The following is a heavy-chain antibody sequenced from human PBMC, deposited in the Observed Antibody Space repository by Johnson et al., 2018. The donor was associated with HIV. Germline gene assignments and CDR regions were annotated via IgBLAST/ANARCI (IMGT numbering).Heavy chain of an antibody. CDR2: INWNGGST. CDR1: GFTFDDHG. CDR3: ARVLVVVATVRVGALDI. J-gene: IGHJ3*02. D-gene: IGHD2-15*01. V-gene: IGHV3-20*04. Sequence: VQLVESGGGVVQPGGSLRLSCAASGFTFDDHGMRWVRQVPGKGLVWVSDINWNGGSTGYADSVKGRFTISRDNAKKSLYLQMNSLRAEDTSLYYCARVLVVVATVRVGALDIWGQGTMVTVSS.